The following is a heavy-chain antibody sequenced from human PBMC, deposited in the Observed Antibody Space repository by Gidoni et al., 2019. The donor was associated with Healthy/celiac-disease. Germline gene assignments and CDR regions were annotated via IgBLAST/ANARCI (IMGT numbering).Heavy chain of an antibody. V-gene: IGHV1-69*01. D-gene: IGHD2-2*02. CDR1: VGTFSRYA. CDR2: ISPIFGTA. Sequence: QVQLVQPGAEVTKPGSSVKVSCKASVGTFSRYAISWGRQAPGQGLEWMGGISPIFGTANYAQKFQGRVTITADESTSTAYMELSSLRSEDTAVYYCARDPIYCSSTSCYTTHYGMDVWGQGTTVTVSS. CDR3: ARDPIYCSSTSCYTTHYGMDV. J-gene: IGHJ6*02.